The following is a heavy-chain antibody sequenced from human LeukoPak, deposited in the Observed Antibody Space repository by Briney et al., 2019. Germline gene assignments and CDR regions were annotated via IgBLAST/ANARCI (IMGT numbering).Heavy chain of an antibody. D-gene: IGHD4/OR15-4a*01. Sequence: GGSLRLSCAASGFTFSIDWMSGVRQAPGKGLEWVANIKQDGSEKYYVDSVKGRFTISRDNAKNSLYLQINSLRAEDTAVYYCARGGAPGFFFDSWGQGILVTISS. J-gene: IGHJ4*02. V-gene: IGHV3-7*01. CDR1: GFTFSIDW. CDR2: IKQDGSEK. CDR3: ARGGAPGFFFDS.